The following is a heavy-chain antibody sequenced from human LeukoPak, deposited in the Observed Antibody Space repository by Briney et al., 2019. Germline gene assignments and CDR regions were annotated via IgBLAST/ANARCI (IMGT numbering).Heavy chain of an antibody. CDR2: INPNSGGT. V-gene: IGHV1-2*02. D-gene: IGHD3-9*01. Sequence: EASVKVSCKASGYTFTGYYMHWVRQAPGQGLEWMGWINPNSGGTNYAQKFQGRVTMTRDTSISTAYMELCRLRSDDTAVYYCARASYYDILTGYYYDAFDIWGQGTMVTVSS. CDR1: GYTFTGYY. J-gene: IGHJ3*02. CDR3: ARASYYDILTGYYYDAFDI.